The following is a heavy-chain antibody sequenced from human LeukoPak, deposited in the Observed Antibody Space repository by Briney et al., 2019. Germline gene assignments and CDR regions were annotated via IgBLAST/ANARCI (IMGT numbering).Heavy chain of an antibody. D-gene: IGHD1-1*01. CDR3: ARATGTDAFDI. CDR2: IYDSGST. CDR1: CGSISSGGHS. J-gene: IGHJ3*02. V-gene: IGHV4-30-2*01. Sequence: SETLSLTCAVSCGSISSGGHSWSWIRQPPGKGLEWIGYIYDSGSTYYNPSLKSRVNISADRSKNQFSLKLSSVTAADTAVYHCARATGTDAFDIWGQGTMVTVSS.